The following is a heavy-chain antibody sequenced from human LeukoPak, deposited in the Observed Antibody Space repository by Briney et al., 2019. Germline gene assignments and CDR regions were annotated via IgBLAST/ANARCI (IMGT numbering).Heavy chain of an antibody. CDR2: IKQDGSEK. CDR1: GFTFSSYW. V-gene: IGHV3-7*01. J-gene: IGHJ6*02. Sequence: GGSLRLSCAASGFTFSSYWMSWVRQAPGKGLEWVANIKQDGSEKYYVDSVKGRFTISRDNAKNSLYLQMNSLRAEDTAVYYCARSSSWYPTYYYYGMDVWGQGTTVAVSS. CDR3: ARSSSWYPTYYYYGMDV. D-gene: IGHD6-13*01.